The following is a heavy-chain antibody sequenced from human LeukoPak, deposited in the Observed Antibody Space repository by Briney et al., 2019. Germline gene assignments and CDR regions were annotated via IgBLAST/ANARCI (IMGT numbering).Heavy chain of an antibody. V-gene: IGHV4-59*08. CDR3: ARQDSSGCFDY. D-gene: IGHD6-19*01. J-gene: IGHJ4*02. CDR2: IYYSGST. CDR1: GGSLNSYF. Sequence: SETLSLTCTVSGGSLNSYFWSWIRQPPGKGLEWIGYIYYSGSTNYNPSLKSRVTISVDTSKNQFSLKLSSVTAADTAVYYCARQDSSGCFDYWGQGTLVTVSS.